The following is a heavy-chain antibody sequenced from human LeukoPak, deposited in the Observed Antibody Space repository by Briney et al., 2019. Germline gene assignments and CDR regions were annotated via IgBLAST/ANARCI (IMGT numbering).Heavy chain of an antibody. J-gene: IGHJ4*02. D-gene: IGHD5-12*01. CDR1: GFTFSNYV. Sequence: QPGRSLRLSCAASGFTFSNYVMYWVRQAPGKGLEWVAVISYDGSNKYYADSVKGRFTISRDNSKNTLYLQMNSLRADDTAVYYCARDSPIYSGYEMDYWGQGTLVTVSS. CDR3: ARDSPIYSGYEMDY. V-gene: IGHV3-30-3*01. CDR2: ISYDGSNK.